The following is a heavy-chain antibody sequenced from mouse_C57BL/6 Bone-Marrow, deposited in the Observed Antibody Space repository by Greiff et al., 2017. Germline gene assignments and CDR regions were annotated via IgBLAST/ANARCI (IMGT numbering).Heavy chain of an antibody. J-gene: IGHJ1*03. CDR3: ASYYYGSSSFDV. Sequence: VQLQQSGAELVKPGASVQMSCKASGYTFTSYWITWVKQRPGQGLEWIGDIYPGSGSTNYNEKFKSKATLTVDTSSSTAYMQLSSLTSEDSAVYYCASYYYGSSSFDVWGTGTTVTVSS. CDR1: GYTFTSYW. V-gene: IGHV1-55*01. D-gene: IGHD1-1*01. CDR2: IYPGSGST.